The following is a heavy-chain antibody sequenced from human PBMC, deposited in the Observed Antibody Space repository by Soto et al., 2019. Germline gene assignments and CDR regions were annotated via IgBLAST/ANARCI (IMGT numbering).Heavy chain of an antibody. J-gene: IGHJ4*02. CDR1: GFTLRSYA. CDR2: ISANDVGT. V-gene: IGHV3-23*01. Sequence: PGGSLRLSCEASGFTLRSYAMTWIRQAPGKGLEWVSLISANDVGTYYAESVKTRFTISTGQSRNTVYLQMNSLRADDTAVYYWATHRGGGGYWGQGTLVTVSS. D-gene: IGHD3-10*01. CDR3: ATHRGGGGY.